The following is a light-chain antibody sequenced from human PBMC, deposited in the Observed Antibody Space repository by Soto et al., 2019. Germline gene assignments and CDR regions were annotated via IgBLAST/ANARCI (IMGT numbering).Light chain of an antibody. V-gene: IGKV3-20*01. CDR3: QQYGSSPLT. J-gene: IGKJ4*01. CDR1: QSVSSSY. CDR2: GAS. Sequence: EIVLTQSPGTLSLSPGERATLSCRASQSVSSSYLAWYQQKPGQAPRLLIYGASSRATGIPDRFSGSGSGTDFTLNISRLAPEDFAVYFCQQYGSSPLTFGGGTKVEIK.